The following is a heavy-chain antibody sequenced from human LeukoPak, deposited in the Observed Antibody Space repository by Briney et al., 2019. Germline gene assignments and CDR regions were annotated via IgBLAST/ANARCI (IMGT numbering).Heavy chain of an antibody. Sequence: SETLSLTCTVSDGSITSYYWSWIRQPPGKGMEWVGYVYYSGSTNYNPSLKSRVTISVDTSKNQFSLKLSSVTAADTAVYYCARYDSSGSLAFDIWGQGTMVTVSS. V-gene: IGHV4-59*08. CDR1: DGSITSYY. CDR3: ARYDSSGSLAFDI. D-gene: IGHD3-22*01. J-gene: IGHJ3*02. CDR2: VYYSGST.